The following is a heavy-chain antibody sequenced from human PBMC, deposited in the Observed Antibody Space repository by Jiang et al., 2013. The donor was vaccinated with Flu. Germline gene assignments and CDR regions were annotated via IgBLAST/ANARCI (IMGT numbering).Heavy chain of an antibody. CDR2: MNPNSGNT. Sequence: GAEVKKPGASVKVSCKASGYTFTSYDINWVRQATGQGLEWMGWMNPNSGNTGYAQKFQGRVTMTRNTSISTAYMELSSLRSEDTAVYYCARRKLVGGGAWYYYYGMDVWGQGTTVTVSS. CDR3: ARRKLVGGGAWYYYYGMDV. J-gene: IGHJ6*02. D-gene: IGHD1-26*01. V-gene: IGHV1-8*01. CDR1: GYTFTSYD.